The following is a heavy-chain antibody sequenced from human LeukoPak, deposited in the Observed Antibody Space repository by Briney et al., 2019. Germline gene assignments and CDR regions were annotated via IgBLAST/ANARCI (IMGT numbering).Heavy chain of an antibody. CDR1: GGTFSTYA. Sequence: SVKVSCKPSGGTFSTYAISWVRQAPGQGLEWTGGIIPILGTAKYAKKFQGRVTITADEFTSTAHMELSSLRSEDTAVYYCASNTNYYEGSGHYVFDYWGQGTLVTISS. CDR2: IIPILGTA. V-gene: IGHV1-69*13. CDR3: ASNTNYYEGSGHYVFDY. J-gene: IGHJ4*02. D-gene: IGHD3-22*01.